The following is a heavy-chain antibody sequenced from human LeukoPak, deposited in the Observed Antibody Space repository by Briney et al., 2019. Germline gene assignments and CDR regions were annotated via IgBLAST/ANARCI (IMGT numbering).Heavy chain of an antibody. Sequence: SETLSLTCTVSGGSISGYYWSWIRQPPGKGLEWIGYIYYSGSTNYNPSLKSRVTISVDTSRNQFSLNLTSVTAADTAVYYCARLSHDSNGYYFFDYWGQGTLVTVSS. CDR3: ARLSHDSNGYYFFDY. CDR2: IYYSGST. V-gene: IGHV4-59*08. J-gene: IGHJ4*02. D-gene: IGHD3-22*01. CDR1: GGSISGYY.